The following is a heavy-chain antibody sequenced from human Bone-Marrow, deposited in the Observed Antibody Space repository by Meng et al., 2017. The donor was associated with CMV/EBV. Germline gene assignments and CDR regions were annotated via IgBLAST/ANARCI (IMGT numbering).Heavy chain of an antibody. J-gene: IGHJ6*02. D-gene: IGHD3-10*01. CDR1: GYTFATSG. V-gene: IGHV1-18*01. CDR2: ISAYNGDT. Sequence: ASVKVSCKASGYTFATSGISWVRQAPGQGLEWMGWISAYNGDTNYAQKLQGRVTMTTDTSTRTAYMELRSLRSDDTAVYYCARDAGSGGSGSYYGPNTGMDGWGQGTTVTVSS. CDR3: ARDAGSGGSGSYYGPNTGMDG.